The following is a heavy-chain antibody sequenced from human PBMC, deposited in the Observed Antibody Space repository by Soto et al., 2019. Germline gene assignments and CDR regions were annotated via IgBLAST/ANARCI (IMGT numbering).Heavy chain of an antibody. D-gene: IGHD2-15*01. J-gene: IGHJ4*02. CDR1: GGSITAGVYY. CDR2: RYYSEST. CDR3: ARTKCSGGSCYSWSLDY. V-gene: IGHV4-31*03. Sequence: SETLSLTCTVSGGSITAGVYYWSWIRHLPGKGLEWIGHRYYSESTYYNPSLKSRVSISLDTSKNQFSLKLSFVTAADTAMYYCARTKCSGGSCYSWSLDYWGQGTPVTVSS.